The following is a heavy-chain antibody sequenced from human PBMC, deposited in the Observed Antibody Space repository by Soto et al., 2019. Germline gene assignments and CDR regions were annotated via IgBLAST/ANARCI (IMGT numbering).Heavy chain of an antibody. Sequence: PSETLSLTCTVSGGSISSGDYYWSWIRQPPGKGLEWIGYIYYSGSTYYNPSLKSRVTISVDTSKNPFSLKLSSVTAADTAVYYCARGRFLAWLPRDAFDIWGQGTMVTVSS. D-gene: IGHD3-3*01. CDR1: GGSISSGDYY. J-gene: IGHJ3*02. CDR2: IYYSGST. CDR3: ARGRFLAWLPRDAFDI. V-gene: IGHV4-30-4*01.